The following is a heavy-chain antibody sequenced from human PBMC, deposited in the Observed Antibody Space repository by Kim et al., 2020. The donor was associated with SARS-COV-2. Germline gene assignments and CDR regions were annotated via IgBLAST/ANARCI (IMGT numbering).Heavy chain of an antibody. V-gene: IGHV3-48*02. CDR3: ARAPVRYDSSGYYNY. Sequence: VGSLRLSCAPSGFTFSSYSMNWVRQAPGKGLEWVSYISSSSSTIYYADSVKGRFTISRDNAKNSLYLQMNSLRDEDTAVYYCARAPVRYDSSGYYNYWGQGTLVTVSS. CDR2: ISSSSSTI. CDR1: GFTFSSYS. D-gene: IGHD3-22*01. J-gene: IGHJ4*02.